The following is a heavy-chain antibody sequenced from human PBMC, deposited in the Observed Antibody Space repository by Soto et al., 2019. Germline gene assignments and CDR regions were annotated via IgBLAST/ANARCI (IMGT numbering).Heavy chain of an antibody. Sequence: QVQLVESGGGVVQPGRSLRLSCAASGFTFSSYGMHWVRQAPGKGLEWVAVISYDGSNKYYADSVKGRFTISRDNSKNTLYLQMNSLRAEETAVYYCAKGWYVGACGFDPWGQGTRVTFSS. D-gene: IGHD2-15*01. CDR2: ISYDGSNK. CDR3: AKGWYVGACGFDP. CDR1: GFTFSSYG. J-gene: IGHJ5*02. V-gene: IGHV3-30*18.